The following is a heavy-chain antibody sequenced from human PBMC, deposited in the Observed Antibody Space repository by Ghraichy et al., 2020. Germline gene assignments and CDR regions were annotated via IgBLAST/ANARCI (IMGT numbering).Heavy chain of an antibody. V-gene: IGHV4-59*08. D-gene: IGHD3-22*01. CDR1: GGSISSYY. CDR2: IYYSGST. CDR3: ARLAPWRITSGYYLDY. Sequence: SETLSLTCTVSGGSISSYYWSWIRQPPGKGLEWIGYIYYSGSTNYNPSLKSRVTISVDTSKNQFSLKLSSVTTADTAVYYCARLAPWRITSGYYLDYWGQGTLVTVSS. J-gene: IGHJ4*02.